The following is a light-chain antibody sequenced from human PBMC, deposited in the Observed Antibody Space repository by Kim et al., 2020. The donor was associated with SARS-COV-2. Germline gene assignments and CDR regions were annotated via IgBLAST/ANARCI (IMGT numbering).Light chain of an antibody. CDR3: QQYHWAPDT. CDR1: ERLPRNY. V-gene: IGKV3-20*01. J-gene: IGKJ2*01. CDR2: DAS. Sequence: EIVLTQSPGTLSLSPGERATLSCRASERLPRNYLAWFQQKPGQAPRLLIYDASSRATGVPDRFSGSGSGTDFTLTISRLEPEDFAVYFCQQYHWAPDTFGQGTKLEIK.